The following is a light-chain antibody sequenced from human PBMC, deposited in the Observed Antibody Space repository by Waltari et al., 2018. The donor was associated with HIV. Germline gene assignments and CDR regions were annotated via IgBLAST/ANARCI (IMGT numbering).Light chain of an antibody. CDR2: SNN. J-gene: IGLJ2*01. Sequence: QSVLTQPPSASGTPGPRVTIYCSGSSSHIGSNTVNWYQQLPGTAPKLLIYSNNQRPSGVPDRFSGSKSGTSASLAISGLQSEDEADYYCAAWDGSLNGRVVFGGGTKLTVL. V-gene: IGLV1-44*01. CDR1: SSHIGSNT. CDR3: AAWDGSLNGRVV.